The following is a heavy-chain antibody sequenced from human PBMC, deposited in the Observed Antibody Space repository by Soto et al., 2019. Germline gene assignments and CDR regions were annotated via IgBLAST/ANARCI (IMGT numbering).Heavy chain of an antibody. Sequence: ASVKVSCKASGYTFTSYYMHWVRHAPGQGLEWMGIINPSGGSTSYAQKFQGRVTMTRDTSTSTVYMELSSLRSEDTAVYYCARSPTGIAAAGTVDYWGQGTLVTVS. V-gene: IGHV1-46*03. CDR2: INPSGGST. CDR1: GYTFTSYY. J-gene: IGHJ4*02. D-gene: IGHD6-13*01. CDR3: ARSPTGIAAAGTVDY.